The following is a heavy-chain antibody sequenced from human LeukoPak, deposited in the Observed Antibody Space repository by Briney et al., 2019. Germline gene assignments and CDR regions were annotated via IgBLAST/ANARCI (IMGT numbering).Heavy chain of an antibody. Sequence: SVKVSCKASGGTFSSYAISWVRQAPGQGLEWMGGIIPIFGTANYAQQFQGRVTNTTDESTSTAYMELSSLRSEDTAVYYCARGAGGNFGYFDYWGQGTLVTVSS. V-gene: IGHV1-69*05. D-gene: IGHD4-23*01. CDR3: ARGAGGNFGYFDY. CDR1: GGTFSSYA. J-gene: IGHJ4*02. CDR2: IIPIFGTA.